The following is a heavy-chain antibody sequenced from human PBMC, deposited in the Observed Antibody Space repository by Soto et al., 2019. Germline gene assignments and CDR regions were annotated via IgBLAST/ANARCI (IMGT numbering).Heavy chain of an antibody. J-gene: IGHJ4*02. CDR1: GFTFSSYS. CDR2: ISSSSSYI. Sequence: EVQLVESGGGLVKPGGSLRLACAASGFTFSSYSMNWVRQAPGKGLEWVSSISSSSSYIYYADSVTGRFTISRDNAKHPLYLQMHSLRAGDTAVYYFARELGHYDSICGSYRWALLDYWGQGTLGTVST. V-gene: IGHV3-21*01. D-gene: IGHD3-16*02. CDR3: ARELGHYDSICGSYRWALLDY.